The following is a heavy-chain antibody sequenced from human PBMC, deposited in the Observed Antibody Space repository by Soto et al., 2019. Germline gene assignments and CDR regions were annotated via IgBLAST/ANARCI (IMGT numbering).Heavy chain of an antibody. D-gene: IGHD6-19*01. J-gene: IGHJ4*02. V-gene: IGHV4-30-2*01. Sequence: SETLSLTCTVSGGSISSGGYYWSWIRQHPGKGLEWIGYIYHSGSTYYNPSLKSRVTISVDRSKNQFSLKLSSVTAADTAVYYCARAGGLGAVAVDYWGQGTLVTVSS. CDR2: IYHSGST. CDR3: ARAGGLGAVAVDY. CDR1: GGSISSGGYY.